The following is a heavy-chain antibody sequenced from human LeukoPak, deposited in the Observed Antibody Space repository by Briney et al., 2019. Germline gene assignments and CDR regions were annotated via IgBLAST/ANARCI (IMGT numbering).Heavy chain of an antibody. D-gene: IGHD3-10*01. V-gene: IGHV3-30-3*01. CDR3: ARLSNLGSYRLDY. CDR1: GFTFSSYA. CDR2: ISYDGSNK. J-gene: IGHJ4*02. Sequence: QPGGSLRLSCAASGFTFSSYAMHWVRQAPGKGLEWVAVISYDGSNKYYADSVKGRFTISRDNSKNTLYLQMNSLRAEDTAVYYCARLSNLGSYRLDYWGQGTLVTVSS.